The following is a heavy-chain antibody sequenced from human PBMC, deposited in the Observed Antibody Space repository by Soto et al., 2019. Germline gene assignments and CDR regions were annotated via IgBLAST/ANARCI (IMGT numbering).Heavy chain of an antibody. D-gene: IGHD2-8*01. CDR1: GYTFTSYG. CDR3: AKNGHPPYYYYGMDV. V-gene: IGHV1-18*01. J-gene: IGHJ6*02. CDR2: ISAYNGNT. Sequence: ASVKVSCKASGYTFTSYGISWVRQAPGQGLEWMGWISAYNGNTNYAQKFQGRVTMTTDTSTTTAYLELRSLTSDDTAVYYCAKNGHPPYYYYGMDVWGQGTTVTVSS.